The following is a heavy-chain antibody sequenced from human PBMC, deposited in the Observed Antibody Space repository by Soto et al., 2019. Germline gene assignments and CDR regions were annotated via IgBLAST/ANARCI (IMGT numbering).Heavy chain of an antibody. J-gene: IGHJ4*02. CDR1: VGSISNYY. CDR3: ARAVLPATAPFDY. Sequence: QVKLQESGPRLVKPSETLSLTCIVSVGSISNYYWSWIRQPPGKGLEWIGYIYYSGSTNYNPSLQSRVTISVDTSKNQFSLKLSSVTAADTAVYYCARAVLPATAPFDYWGQGTLVTVSS. V-gene: IGHV4-59*01. CDR2: IYYSGST. D-gene: IGHD2-2*01.